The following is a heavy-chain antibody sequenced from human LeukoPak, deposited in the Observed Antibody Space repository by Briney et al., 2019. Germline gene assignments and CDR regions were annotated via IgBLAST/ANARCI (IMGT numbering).Heavy chain of an antibody. V-gene: IGHV3-23*01. CDR1: GFTFSNYW. CDR3: AKGHYYDSSGYYYYFDY. J-gene: IGHJ4*02. Sequence: GGSLRLSCAASGFTFSNYWMNWVRQAPGKGLEWVSAISGSGGSTYYADSVKGRFTISRDNSKNTLYLQMNSLRAEDTAVYYCAKGHYYDSSGYYYYFDYWGQGTLVTVSS. D-gene: IGHD3-22*01. CDR2: ISGSGGST.